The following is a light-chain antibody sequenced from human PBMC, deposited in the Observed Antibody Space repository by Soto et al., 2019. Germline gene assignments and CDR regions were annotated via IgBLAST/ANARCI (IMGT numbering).Light chain of an antibody. J-gene: IGKJ1*01. V-gene: IGKV3-15*01. Sequence: EIVMTQSPATLSVSPGERATLSCRASQSVSSNLAWYQQKPGQAPRLLIYGASTRATGIPARFSGSGSGTEXXXXISSLQSEDFAVYYCQQYNNWWTFGQGTKVEIK. CDR2: GAS. CDR3: QQYNNWWT. CDR1: QSVSSN.